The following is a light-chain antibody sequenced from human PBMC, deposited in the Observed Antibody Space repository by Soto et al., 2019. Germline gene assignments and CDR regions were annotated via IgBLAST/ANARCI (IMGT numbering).Light chain of an antibody. CDR3: QAWDSGTYV. CDR2: KDS. J-gene: IGLJ1*01. V-gene: IGLV3-1*01. Sequence: SYELTQPPSVSVSPGQTASITCSGDKLGDKYACWYQQKPGQSPVLVIYKDSKRPSGIPERFSGSNSGNTATLTISGTQAMDEADYYCQAWDSGTYVFGTGTKLTVL. CDR1: KLGDKY.